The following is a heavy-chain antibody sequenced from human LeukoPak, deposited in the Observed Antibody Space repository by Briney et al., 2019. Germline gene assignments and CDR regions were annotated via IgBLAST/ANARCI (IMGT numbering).Heavy chain of an antibody. J-gene: IGHJ4*02. CDR2: VSPNSGNT. Sequence: ASVKVSCKTSGYIFTNFDIHWVRQAAGRGLEWMGWVSPNSGNTDYAQKFQGRVTMTSNTSITTAYMELSSLRSGDTAIYYCARRIPGSGVVAADFDYWGQGTLVTVSS. V-gene: IGHV1-8*01. CDR3: ARRIPGSGVVAADFDY. CDR1: GYIFTNFD. D-gene: IGHD2-15*01.